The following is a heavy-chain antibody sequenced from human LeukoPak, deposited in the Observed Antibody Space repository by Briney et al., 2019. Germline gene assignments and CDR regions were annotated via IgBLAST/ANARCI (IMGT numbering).Heavy chain of an antibody. D-gene: IGHD2-2*02. Sequence: GGSLRLSCAASGFTVSSNYMSWVRQAPGKGLEWVSVIYIGGSTYFADSVKGRFTISRDISKNTLYLQMNSLRAEDTAMYYCARLGFVVPAVIFDYWGQGTLVTVSS. CDR2: IYIGGST. CDR3: ARLGFVVPAVIFDY. CDR1: GFTVSSNY. V-gene: IGHV3-53*01. J-gene: IGHJ4*02.